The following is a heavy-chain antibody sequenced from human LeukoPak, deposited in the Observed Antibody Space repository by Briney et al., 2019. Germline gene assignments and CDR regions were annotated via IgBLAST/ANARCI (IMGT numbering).Heavy chain of an antibody. J-gene: IGHJ2*01. Sequence: GGSLRLSCAAPGFTFSSHAMSWVRQAPGKGLEWVSGISGTGASTYYADSVKGRFTISRDTSKNTLYLQMNSLGAEDTAVYYCAKGVASGWGYRYFDLWGRGTLVTVSS. CDR3: AKGVASGWGYRYFDL. CDR2: ISGTGAST. CDR1: GFTFSSHA. D-gene: IGHD6-19*01. V-gene: IGHV3-23*01.